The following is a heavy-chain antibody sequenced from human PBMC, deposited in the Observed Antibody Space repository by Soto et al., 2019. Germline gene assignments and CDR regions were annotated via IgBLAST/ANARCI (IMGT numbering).Heavy chain of an antibody. V-gene: IGHV3-33*01. Sequence: QVQLVESGGGIVQPGRSLRLSCAASGFTFSTYGMHWVRQTPGKGLEWVALIWSNGNSERYADSVKGRFTISRDNSKNTMSLQMDSLRAEDTAVYYCASEFDGSSRYFDYWGQGTLGTVSS. CDR3: ASEFDGSSRYFDY. J-gene: IGHJ4*02. CDR2: IWSNGNSE. D-gene: IGHD2-2*03. CDR1: GFTFSTYG.